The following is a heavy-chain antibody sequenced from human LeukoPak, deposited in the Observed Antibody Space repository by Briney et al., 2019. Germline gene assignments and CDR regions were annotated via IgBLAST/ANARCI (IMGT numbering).Heavy chain of an antibody. J-gene: IGHJ1*01. CDR3: AVLTSGWRFQH. Sequence: PGGSLRLSCEVSGITVSDKYMSWARQAPGKGLECVSLIYGGGDTYYADSVKGRFTISRDNSKNTLYLQMNSLRAEDTAVHYCAVLTSGWRFQHWGQGTLVAVSS. CDR1: GITVSDKY. D-gene: IGHD6-19*01. CDR2: IYGGGDT. V-gene: IGHV3-53*01.